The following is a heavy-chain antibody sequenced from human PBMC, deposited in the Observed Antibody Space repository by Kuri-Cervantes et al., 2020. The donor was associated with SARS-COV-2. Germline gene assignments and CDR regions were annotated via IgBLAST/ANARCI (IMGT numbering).Heavy chain of an antibody. J-gene: IGHJ6*02. V-gene: IGHV4-59*01. Sequence: SETLSLTCTVSGGSISSYYWSWIRQPPGKGLEWIGCIYYSGSTNYNPSLKSRVTISVDTSKNQFSLKLSSVTAADTAVYYCARDSSGYYYYGMDVWGQGTTVTVSS. CDR1: GGSISSYY. CDR2: IYYSGST. D-gene: IGHD3-3*01. CDR3: ARDSSGYYYYGMDV.